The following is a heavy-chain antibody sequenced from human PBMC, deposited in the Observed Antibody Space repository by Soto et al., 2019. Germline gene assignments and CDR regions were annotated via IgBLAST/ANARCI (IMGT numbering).Heavy chain of an antibody. CDR1: GFTFSSYD. CDR2: IGTAGDT. CDR3: TRGAAGFDY. V-gene: IGHV3-13*01. D-gene: IGHD6-13*01. Sequence: EVQLVESGGALVQPGGSLRLSCAASGFTFSSYDFHWVRQATGKGLEWVSGIGTAGDTYYAGSVKGRVTISRENAKNSLYLQVNSLRAGDTAVYYCTRGAAGFDYWRQGTLVTVSS. J-gene: IGHJ4*02.